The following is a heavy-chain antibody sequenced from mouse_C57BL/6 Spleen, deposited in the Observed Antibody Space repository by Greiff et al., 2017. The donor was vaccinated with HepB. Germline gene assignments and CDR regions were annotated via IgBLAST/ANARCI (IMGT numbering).Heavy chain of an antibody. CDR1: GYAFTNYL. CDR3: AIREIYDGYYSDD. V-gene: IGHV1-54*01. CDR2: INPGSGGT. J-gene: IGHJ2*01. Sequence: VQLQQSGAELVRPGTSVKVSCKASGYAFTNYLIEWVKQRPGQGLEWIGVINPGSGGTNYNEKFKGKATLTADKSSSTAYMQLSSLTSEDSAVYFCAIREIYDGYYSDDWGQGTTLTVSS. D-gene: IGHD2-3*01.